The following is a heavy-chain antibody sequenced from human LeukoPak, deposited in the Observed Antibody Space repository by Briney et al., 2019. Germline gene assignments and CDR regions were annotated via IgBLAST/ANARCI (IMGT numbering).Heavy chain of an antibody. V-gene: IGHV3-9*01. CDR2: ISWNSGSI. CDR3: ARDEQDGLSYYFDH. CDR1: GFTFDDYA. Sequence: GGSLRLSCAASGFTFDDYAMHGVRQAPGKGLEWGSGISWNSGSIGYADSVKGRFIISRDNSKNTLFLQMNSLRVEDTAIYYCARDEQDGLSYYFDHWGQGTLVTVSS. J-gene: IGHJ4*02. D-gene: IGHD2/OR15-2a*01.